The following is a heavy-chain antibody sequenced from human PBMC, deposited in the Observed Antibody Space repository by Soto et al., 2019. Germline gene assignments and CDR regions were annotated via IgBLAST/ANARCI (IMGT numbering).Heavy chain of an antibody. CDR2: ISAYNGNT. CDR1: GYTFTSYG. J-gene: IGHJ4*02. CDR3: AREHYDFWSGSPYFDY. Sequence: QVQLVQSGAEVKKPGASVKVSCKASGYTFTSYGISWVRQAPGQGLEWMGWISAYNGNTNYAQKLQGRVTMTADTSTSTAYLELSRLRSDDNAVYYCAREHYDFWSGSPYFDYWGQGTLVTVSS. V-gene: IGHV1-18*01. D-gene: IGHD3-3*01.